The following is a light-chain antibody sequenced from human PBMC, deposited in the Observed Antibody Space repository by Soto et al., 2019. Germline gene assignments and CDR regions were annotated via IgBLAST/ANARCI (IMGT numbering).Light chain of an antibody. V-gene: IGKV2-28*01. J-gene: IGKJ2*01. CDR2: LGS. CDR1: QSLLHSNGYNY. Sequence: DIVMTQSPLSLPVTPGEPASISCRSSQSLLHSNGYNYLDWYLQKPGQSPQLLIYLGSNRASGVPDRFSGSGSGTDFKLKISRVEAEDVGVYYCMQDLQTPYTFGQGTKLEIK. CDR3: MQDLQTPYT.